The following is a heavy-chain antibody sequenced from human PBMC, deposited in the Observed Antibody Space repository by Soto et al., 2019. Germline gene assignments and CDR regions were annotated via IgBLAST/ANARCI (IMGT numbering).Heavy chain of an antibody. CDR1: GFSLSTSGMC. CDR3: ARNYRYGYYYGMDV. J-gene: IGHJ6*02. V-gene: IGHV2-70*01. CDR2: IDWDDDK. Sequence: SGPTLVNPTQTLTLTCTFSGFSLSTSGMCVSWIRQPPGKALEWLALIDWDDDKYYSTSLKTRLTISKDTSKNQVVLTMTNMSPVDTATYYCARNYRYGYYYGMDVWGQGTTVTVSS. D-gene: IGHD4-17*01.